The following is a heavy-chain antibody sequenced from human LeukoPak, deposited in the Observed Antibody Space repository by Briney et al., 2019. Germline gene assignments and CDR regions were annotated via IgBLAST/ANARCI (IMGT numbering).Heavy chain of an antibody. J-gene: IGHJ4*02. V-gene: IGHV4-39*07. D-gene: IGHD6-13*01. CDR3: ARDQGSSSWFYY. CDR1: GGSISTLYY. Sequence: SETLSLTCTVSGGSISTLYYWGWIRQPPGKGLEWIGTMYYSGSTYYNPSLKSRVTISVDTSKNQLSLKLSSVTAADTAAYYCARDQGSSSWFYYWGQGTLVTVSS. CDR2: MYYSGST.